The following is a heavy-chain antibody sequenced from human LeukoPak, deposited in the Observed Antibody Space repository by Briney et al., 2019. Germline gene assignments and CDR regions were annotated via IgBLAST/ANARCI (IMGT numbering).Heavy chain of an antibody. Sequence: GGSLRLSCAASGFTFSSYEMNWVRQAPGKGLEWVSFISSSSITIYYADSVKGRFTISRDNAEKSLYLQMNSLRAEDTAVYYCARDRGGSYSAIDYWGQGTLVTVSS. CDR1: GFTFSSYE. CDR3: ARDRGGSYSAIDY. J-gene: IGHJ4*02. V-gene: IGHV3-48*03. CDR2: ISSSSITI. D-gene: IGHD2-15*01.